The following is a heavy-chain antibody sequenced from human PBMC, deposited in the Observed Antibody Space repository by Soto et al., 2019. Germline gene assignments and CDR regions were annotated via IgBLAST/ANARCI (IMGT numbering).Heavy chain of an antibody. CDR1: GFTFSSYG. Sequence: QVQLVESGGGVVQPGRSLRLSCAASGFTFSSYGMHWVRQDPGKGLEWVAVISYDGSNKYYADSVKGRFTISRDNSKNTLYLQMNSLRAEDTAVYYCAKDNWNYRYFDYWGQGTLVTVSS. V-gene: IGHV3-30*18. D-gene: IGHD1-7*01. CDR2: ISYDGSNK. CDR3: AKDNWNYRYFDY. J-gene: IGHJ4*02.